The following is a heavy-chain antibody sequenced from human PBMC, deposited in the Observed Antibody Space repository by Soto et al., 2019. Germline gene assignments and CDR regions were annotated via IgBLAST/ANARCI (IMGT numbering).Heavy chain of an antibody. CDR3: ACIFSWCDCYGFYYYGMDC. CDR2: IYYSGST. CDR1: GGSISSSSYY. J-gene: IGHJ6*02. V-gene: IGHV4-39*01. D-gene: IGHD2-21*02. Sequence: XETLSLTCTGSGGSISSSSYYWGWIRQPPGKGLEWIGSIYYSGSTYYNPSLKSRVTISVDTSKNQFSLKLSSVTAADTAVYYCACIFSWCDCYGFYYYGMDCWGQGTTVPVSS.